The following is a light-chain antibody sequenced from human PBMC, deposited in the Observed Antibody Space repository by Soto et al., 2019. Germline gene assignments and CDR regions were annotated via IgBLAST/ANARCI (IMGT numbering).Light chain of an antibody. CDR2: GTS. J-gene: IGKJ2*01. CDR3: QQYNDWHPEYT. CDR1: QSISSN. Sequence: EIVMTQSPVTLSVSPGERATLSCRASQSISSNLAWYQQKPGQAPRLLIYGTSTRATGIPARFSGSGSGTEFTLTSSGLQSEDSAVYSCQQYNDWHPEYTGGQATKLEIK. V-gene: IGKV3-15*01.